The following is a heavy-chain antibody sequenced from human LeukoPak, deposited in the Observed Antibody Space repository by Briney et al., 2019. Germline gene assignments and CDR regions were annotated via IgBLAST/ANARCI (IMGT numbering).Heavy chain of an antibody. V-gene: IGHV3-23*01. D-gene: IGHD4-17*01. CDR3: AKASDYGDLNYYYYYGMDV. J-gene: IGHJ6*04. CDR2: VSGSGGST. Sequence: GGSLRLSCAPSVVTFSSEAMSWVRQAPGKGLDWGAAVSGSGGSTYYADSVKGRVTISRDNSKNTLYLQMNSLRAEDTAVYSCAKASDYGDLNYYYYYGMDVWGKGTTVTVSS. CDR1: VVTFSSEA.